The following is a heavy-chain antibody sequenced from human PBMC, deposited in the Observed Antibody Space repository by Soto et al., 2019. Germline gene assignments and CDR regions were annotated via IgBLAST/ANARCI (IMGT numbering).Heavy chain of an antibody. D-gene: IGHD6-13*01. Sequence: SETLSLTCAVYGGSFSGYYWSWIRQPPGKGLEWIGEINHSGSTNYNPSLKSRVTISVDTSKNQFSLKLSSVTAADTAVYYCARGLGTYSSSWYGYYYYGLDVWGQGTHVTVSS. V-gene: IGHV4-34*01. CDR3: ARGLGTYSSSWYGYYYYGLDV. CDR1: GGSFSGYY. CDR2: INHSGST. J-gene: IGHJ6*02.